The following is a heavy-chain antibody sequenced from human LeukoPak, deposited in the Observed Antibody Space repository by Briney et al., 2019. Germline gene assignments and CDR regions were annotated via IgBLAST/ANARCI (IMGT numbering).Heavy chain of an antibody. V-gene: IGHV1-69*06. CDR2: IIPIFGTS. CDR3: ARVGPWVNPDYYYYYMDV. CDR1: GGIFSSYA. Sequence: SVKVSCKASGGIFSSYAISWVRQAPGQGLEWMGGIIPIFGTSNYAQKFQGRVTITADKSTSTAYMELSSLRSEDTAVYYCARVGPWVNPDYYYYYMDVWGKGTTVTVSS. J-gene: IGHJ6*03. D-gene: IGHD1-14*01.